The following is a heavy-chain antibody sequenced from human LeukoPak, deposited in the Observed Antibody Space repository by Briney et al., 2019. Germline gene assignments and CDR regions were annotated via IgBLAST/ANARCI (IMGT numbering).Heavy chain of an antibody. D-gene: IGHD3-22*01. CDR3: ARHRCSSRGGSGFSQGQFDY. CDR1: GGSISSSGYY. Sequence: PSDTLSLTCTVSGGSISSSGYYWGWIRQPPGKGLEWIGCMYYGGNTYYHPSLKSRLTTSVDTSKDLISQKLSSVTAADTAVYYCARHRCSSRGGSGFSQGQFDYWGQGTLVTVSS. J-gene: IGHJ4*02. V-gene: IGHV4-39*01. CDR2: MYYGGNT.